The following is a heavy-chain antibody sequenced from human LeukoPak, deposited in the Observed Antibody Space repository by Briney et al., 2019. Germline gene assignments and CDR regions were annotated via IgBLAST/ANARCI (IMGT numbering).Heavy chain of an antibody. J-gene: IGHJ4*02. CDR2: INHSGNT. V-gene: IGHV4-34*01. CDR1: GGSFSGYY. Sequence: SSETLSLTCGVYGGSFSGYYWSWIRQPPGKGLEWTGEINHSGNTNYSPSLKSRVTISVDTSKNQFSLKLSSVTAADAAVYYCARGKIAATLHFDYWGQGTLVTVSS. CDR3: ARGKIAATLHFDY. D-gene: IGHD5-12*01.